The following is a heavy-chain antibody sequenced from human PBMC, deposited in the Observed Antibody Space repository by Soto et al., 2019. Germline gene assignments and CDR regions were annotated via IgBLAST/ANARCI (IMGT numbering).Heavy chain of an antibody. D-gene: IGHD1-26*01. Sequence: PSETLSLTCTVSGGSISSYYWSWIRQPPGKGLEWIGYIYYSGSTNYNPSLKSRVTISVDTSKNQFSLKLSSVTAADTAVYYCARGTWELLDFFGYWGQGTLVTVSS. CDR3: ARGTWELLDFFGY. CDR1: GGSISSYY. J-gene: IGHJ4*02. V-gene: IGHV4-59*01. CDR2: IYYSGST.